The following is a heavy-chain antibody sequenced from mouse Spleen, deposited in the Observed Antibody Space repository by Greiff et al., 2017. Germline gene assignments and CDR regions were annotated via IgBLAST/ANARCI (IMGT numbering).Heavy chain of an antibody. D-gene: IGHD2-3*01. CDR2: ISYDGSN. Sequence: EVQLQESGPGLVKPSQSLSLTCSVTGYSITSGYYWNWIRRFPGNKLEWMGYISYDGSNNYNPSLKNRISITRDTSKNQFFLKLNSVTTEDTATYYCARGDGYYAMDYWGQGTSVTVSS. V-gene: IGHV3-6*02. CDR1: GYSITSGYY. CDR3: ARGDGYYAMDY. J-gene: IGHJ4*01.